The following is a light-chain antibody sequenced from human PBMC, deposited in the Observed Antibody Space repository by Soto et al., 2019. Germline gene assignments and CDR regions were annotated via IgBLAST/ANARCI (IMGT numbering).Light chain of an antibody. Sequence: DIQMTQSPSSLSASVGDRVTITCRASHGISNYLAWYQQKPGKVPKLLIYAASTLQSGVPSRFSGSGSGTDFTLTISSLQPEDVATYYCQRYDSAIFTFGPGTKVDIK. V-gene: IGKV1-27*01. J-gene: IGKJ3*01. CDR2: AAS. CDR1: HGISNY. CDR3: QRYDSAIFT.